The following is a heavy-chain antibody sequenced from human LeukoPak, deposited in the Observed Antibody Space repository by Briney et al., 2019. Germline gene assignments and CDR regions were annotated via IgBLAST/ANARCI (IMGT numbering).Heavy chain of an antibody. J-gene: IGHJ4*02. Sequence: PGGSLRLSCAASGFTFSSYWMHWVRQTPGRGLVWVARINTDGTIIDYADSVQGRFTISRDNAKNTLYLQMNSLRAEDTAVYFCARGGSDTAMAHDYWGQGTLVTVSS. CDR1: GFTFSSYW. CDR3: ARGGSDTAMAHDY. D-gene: IGHD5-18*01. CDR2: INTDGTII. V-gene: IGHV3-74*01.